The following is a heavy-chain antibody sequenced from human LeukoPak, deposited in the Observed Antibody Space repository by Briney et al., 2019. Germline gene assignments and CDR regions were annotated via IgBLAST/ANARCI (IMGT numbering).Heavy chain of an antibody. D-gene: IGHD2-15*01. Sequence: SETLSLTCAVYGGSFSGYYWSWIRQPPGKGLEWIGETNHSGSTNYNPSLKSRVTISVDTSKNQFSLKLSSVTAADTAVYYCARGREYCSGGSCYAQGFDYWGQGTLVTVSS. CDR3: ARGREYCSGGSCYAQGFDY. CDR1: GGSFSGYY. CDR2: TNHSGST. J-gene: IGHJ4*02. V-gene: IGHV4-34*01.